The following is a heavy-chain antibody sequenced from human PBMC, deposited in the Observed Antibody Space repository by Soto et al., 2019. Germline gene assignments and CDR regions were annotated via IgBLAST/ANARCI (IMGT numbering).Heavy chain of an antibody. CDR1: GFTFSSYE. Sequence: GGSLRLSCAASGFTFSSYEMNWFRQAPGKGLEWVSYISSSGSTIYYADSVKGRFTISRDNAKNSLYLQMNSLRAEDTAVYYCARVADTANYGMDVWGQGTTVTVSS. V-gene: IGHV3-48*03. CDR2: ISSSGSTI. D-gene: IGHD5-18*01. J-gene: IGHJ6*02. CDR3: ARVADTANYGMDV.